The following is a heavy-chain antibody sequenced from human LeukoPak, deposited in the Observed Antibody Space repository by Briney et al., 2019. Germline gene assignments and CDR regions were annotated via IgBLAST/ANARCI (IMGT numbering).Heavy chain of an antibody. D-gene: IGHD3-9*01. CDR3: ARGINFDVLTGYSEGFDY. CDR2: ITTNNGKT. CDR1: GYAFTKYG. Sequence: GASVKVSCKASGYAFTKYGITWVRRAPGQGLEWMGWITTNNGKTKYAQIFQTRVTMTTDTSTNTAYMELRGLRSDDTAVYYCARGINFDVLTGYSEGFDYWGQGTLVTVSS. V-gene: IGHV1-18*01. J-gene: IGHJ4*02.